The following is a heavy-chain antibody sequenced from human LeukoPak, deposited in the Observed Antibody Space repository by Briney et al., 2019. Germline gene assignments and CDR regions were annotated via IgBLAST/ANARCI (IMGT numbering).Heavy chain of an antibody. D-gene: IGHD4-17*01. Sequence: ASVEVSCKASGYTFTGYYMHWVRQAPGQGLEWMGWINPNSGGTNYAQKFQGRVTMTRDTSISTAYMELSRLRSDDTAVYYCARDFDVAFSTETTGNYWGQGTLVTVSS. CDR3: ARDFDVAFSTETTGNY. CDR2: INPNSGGT. CDR1: GYTFTGYY. J-gene: IGHJ4*02. V-gene: IGHV1-2*02.